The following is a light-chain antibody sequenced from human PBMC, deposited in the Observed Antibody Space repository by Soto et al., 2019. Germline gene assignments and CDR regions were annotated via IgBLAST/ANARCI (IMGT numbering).Light chain of an antibody. J-gene: IGKJ5*01. CDR2: GAS. CDR3: QQRSNWPPT. CDR1: QSVSGS. Sequence: EVVLTQSPATLSLSPGERAALSCRASQSVSGSLAWYQQKPAQAPRLLIYGASSRATGIPARFSGSGSGTDFTLTISSLEPEDFAVYYCQQRSNWPPTFGQGTRLEI. V-gene: IGKV3-11*01.